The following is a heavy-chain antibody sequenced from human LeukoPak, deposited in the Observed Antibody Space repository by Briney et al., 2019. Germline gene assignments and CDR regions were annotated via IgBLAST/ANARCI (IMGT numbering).Heavy chain of an antibody. Sequence: SETLSHTRTLSGGSLRIYYWWWMRHPPGGGGECWGYIYYSVSTKHNPSLKSRVPISGDKSKNQFSLKLSSVTAADTAVYYCARVVFDCSGGSCYSDFDYWGQGTLVTVSS. D-gene: IGHD2-15*01. V-gene: IGHV4-59*01. CDR2: IYYSVST. CDR3: ARVVFDCSGGSCYSDFDY. CDR1: GGSLRIYY. J-gene: IGHJ4*02.